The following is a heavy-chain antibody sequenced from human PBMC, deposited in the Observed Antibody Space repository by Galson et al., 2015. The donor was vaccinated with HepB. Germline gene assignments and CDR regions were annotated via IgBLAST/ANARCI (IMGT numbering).Heavy chain of an antibody. CDR1: GGTFNNCA. J-gene: IGHJ6*02. D-gene: IGHD3-9*01. V-gene: IGHV1-69*04. CDR2: IIPILGIA. CDR3: ARDAHYDSLTASWPDNYYYRMDV. Sequence: SVKVSCKASGGTFNNCAVSWVRQAPGQGLQWIGRIIPILGIASYAQKFQGRVTVTADKSTSTAYMELSSLRSEDTAVYYCARDAHYDSLTASWPDNYYYRMDVWGQGTTVTVSS.